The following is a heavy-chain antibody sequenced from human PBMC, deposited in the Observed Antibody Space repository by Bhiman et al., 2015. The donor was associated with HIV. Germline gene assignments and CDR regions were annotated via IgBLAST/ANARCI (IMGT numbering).Heavy chain of an antibody. D-gene: IGHD4-11*01. CDR2: ISSSSSYI. CDR3: AREDRLPFDS. CDR1: GFTFSSYI. V-gene: IGHV3-21*01. J-gene: IGHJ4*02. Sequence: EVQLVESGGGLVKPGGSLRLSCAASGFTFSSYIMNWVRQAPGKGLEWVSSISSSSSYIYYADSVKGRFTISRDNAKNLLYLQMDSLRAEDTAVYYCAREDRLPFDSWGQGTLVTVSS.